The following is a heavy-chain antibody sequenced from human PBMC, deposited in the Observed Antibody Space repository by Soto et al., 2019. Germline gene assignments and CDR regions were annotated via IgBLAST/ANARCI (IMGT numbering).Heavy chain of an antibody. CDR2: IYYSGST. CDR3: ASASSTLSTGTIFHYYYYYMDV. D-gene: IGHD1-1*01. CDR1: GGSISSSSYY. J-gene: IGHJ6*03. Sequence: SETLSLTCTVSGGSISSSSYYWGWIRQPPGKGLEWIGSIYYSGSTYYNPSLKSRVTISVDTSKNQFSLKLSSVTAADTAVYYCASASSTLSTGTIFHYYYYYMDVWGKGTTVTVSS. V-gene: IGHV4-39*01.